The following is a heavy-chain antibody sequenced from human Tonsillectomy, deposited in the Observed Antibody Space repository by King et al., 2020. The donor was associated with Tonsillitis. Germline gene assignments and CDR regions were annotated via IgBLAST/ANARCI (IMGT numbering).Heavy chain of an antibody. Sequence: VQLVESGGGLVQPGGSLKLSCAASGFTFSGSAMHWVRQASGKGLEWVGRIRSKANTYATACAASGKGRFTISRDDSKNTAYLQMNSLKTEDTAVYYCTTSGNCGGDCYYDYWGQGTLVTVSS. CDR1: GFTFSGSA. CDR3: TTSGNCGGDCYYDY. V-gene: IGHV3-73*02. D-gene: IGHD2-21*02. CDR2: IRSKANTYAT. J-gene: IGHJ4*02.